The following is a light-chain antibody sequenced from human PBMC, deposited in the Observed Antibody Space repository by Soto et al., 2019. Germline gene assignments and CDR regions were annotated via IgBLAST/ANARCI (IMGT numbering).Light chain of an antibody. CDR1: QSVSNSY. J-gene: IGKJ3*01. CDR2: GAS. V-gene: IGKV3-20*01. Sequence: EIVLTQSPGTLSLSPGERATLSCRASQSVSNSYLAWYQQKPGQAPRLLIYGASSRATGIPDRFSGSGSGKDFTLTISRLDPEDFAVYLCQQYGSSPFTFGPGTKVDIK. CDR3: QQYGSSPFT.